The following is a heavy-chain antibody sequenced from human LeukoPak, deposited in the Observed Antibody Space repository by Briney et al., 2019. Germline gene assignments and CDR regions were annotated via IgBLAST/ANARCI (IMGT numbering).Heavy chain of an antibody. CDR1: GGSISSGSYY. CDR2: IYSSGST. J-gene: IGHJ4*02. D-gene: IGHD3/OR15-3a*01. V-gene: IGHV4-61*02. Sequence: SETLSLTCTVSGGSISSGSYYWSWIRQPAGKGLEWIGRIYSSGSTNYNPSLKSRVTISLDTSKNQFSLKLSSVTAADTAVYYCARQTGSGLFILPGGQGTLVTVSS. CDR3: ARQTGSGLFILP.